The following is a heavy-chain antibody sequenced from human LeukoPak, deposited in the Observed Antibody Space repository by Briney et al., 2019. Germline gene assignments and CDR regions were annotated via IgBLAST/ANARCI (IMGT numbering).Heavy chain of an antibody. V-gene: IGHV1-46*01. D-gene: IGHD3-3*01. CDR2: INPSGGST. J-gene: IGHJ4*02. CDR3: ARVASSYDFWSGYTPAFDY. CDR1: GYTFTSYY. Sequence: ASVKVSCKASGYTFTSYYMHWARQAPGQGLEWMGIINPSGGSTSYAQKFQGRVTMTRDTSTSTVYMELSSLRSGDTAVYYCARVASSYDFWSGYTPAFDYWGQGTLVTVSS.